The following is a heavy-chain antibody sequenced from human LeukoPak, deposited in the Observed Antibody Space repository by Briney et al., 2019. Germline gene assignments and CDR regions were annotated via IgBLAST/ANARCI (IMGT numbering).Heavy chain of an antibody. Sequence: GGSLRLSCAASGFTFSSYSMTWVRQAPGKGLEWVSSISSSSSYIYYADSVKGRFTISRDNAKNSLYLQMNSLRAEDTAVYYCARGGVTTVTTSRYYYYYGMDVWGQGTTVTVSS. V-gene: IGHV3-21*01. CDR1: GFTFSSYS. J-gene: IGHJ6*02. CDR3: ARGGVTTVTTSRYYYYYGMDV. CDR2: ISSSSSYI. D-gene: IGHD4-17*01.